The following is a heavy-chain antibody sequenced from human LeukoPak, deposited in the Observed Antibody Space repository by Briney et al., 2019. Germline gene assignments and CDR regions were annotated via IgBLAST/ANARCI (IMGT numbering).Heavy chain of an antibody. Sequence: GASVKVSCKASGDTFINYDINWVRQVTGQGLEWMGWMNPNSGNTGYAQKFQGRVTITRNTSISTAYMELSSLRSEDTAVYYCARGAYSGYAHYYYYYMDVWGKGTTVTVSS. CDR1: GDTFINYD. CDR2: MNPNSGNT. V-gene: IGHV1-8*03. D-gene: IGHD5-12*01. J-gene: IGHJ6*03. CDR3: ARGAYSGYAHYYYYYMDV.